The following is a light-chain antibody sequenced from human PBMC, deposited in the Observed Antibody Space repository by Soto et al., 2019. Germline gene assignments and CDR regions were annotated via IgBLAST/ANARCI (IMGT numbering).Light chain of an antibody. CDR1: SSNIGSNT. CDR2: SNN. CDR3: GPCDDSLTHVV. J-gene: IGLJ2*01. V-gene: IGLV1-44*01. Sequence: QSVLTQPPSASGTPGQRVTISCSGSSSNIGSNTVNWYQQLPGTAPKLLIYSNNQRPSGVPDHFSGSTSGTSASLPISGLQYADEDDYYCGPCDDSLTHVVFGGGTKLTVL.